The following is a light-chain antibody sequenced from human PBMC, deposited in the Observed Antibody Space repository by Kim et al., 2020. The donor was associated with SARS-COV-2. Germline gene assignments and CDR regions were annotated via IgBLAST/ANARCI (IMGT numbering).Light chain of an antibody. Sequence: QSVLTQPPSTSGTPGQRVTISCSGSSSNIGSNDVYWYQHLQGASPKLLIYNNDQRPSGVPDRFSGSKSGTSASLAISGLRSEDEADYYCAVWDDNVHGVFGGGTQLTVL. J-gene: IGLJ3*02. V-gene: IGLV1-47*01. CDR3: AVWDDNVHGV. CDR1: SSNIGSND. CDR2: NND.